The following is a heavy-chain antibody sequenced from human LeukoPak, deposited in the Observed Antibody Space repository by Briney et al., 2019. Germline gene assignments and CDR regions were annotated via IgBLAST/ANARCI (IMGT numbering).Heavy chain of an antibody. CDR3: ARDSDAGFDY. J-gene: IGHJ4*02. CDR2: INWNGGST. V-gene: IGHV3-20*04. CDR1: GFTLDDYG. Sequence: GGSLRLSCAATGFTLDDYGMSWVRQAPGKGLEWVSGINWNGGSTGYADSVKGRFTISRDNAKKTLYLQMNSLRAEDTAIYYCARDSDAGFDYWGQGTLVTVSS.